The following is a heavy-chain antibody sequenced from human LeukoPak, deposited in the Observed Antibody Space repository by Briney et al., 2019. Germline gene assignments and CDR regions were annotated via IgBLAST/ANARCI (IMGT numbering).Heavy chain of an antibody. D-gene: IGHD6-19*01. J-gene: IGHJ4*02. CDR1: GFTFSSYW. CDR2: IKQDGSEI. CDR3: AKSAYSSGWYRFDY. V-gene: IGHV3-7*05. Sequence: GGSLRLSCAASGFTFSSYWMSWVRQARGRGLQGVARIKQDGSEIYYVESVMGRFSISRDNDKNSLYLQMNSLRAEDTAVYYCAKSAYSSGWYRFDYWGQGTLVTVSS.